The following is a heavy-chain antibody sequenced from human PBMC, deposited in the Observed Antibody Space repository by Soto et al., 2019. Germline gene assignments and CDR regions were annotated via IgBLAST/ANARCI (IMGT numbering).Heavy chain of an antibody. CDR3: AGRVVVAATSTGWFDP. D-gene: IGHD2-15*01. J-gene: IGHJ5*02. CDR2: IIPILGIA. Sequence: QVQLVQSGAEVKKPGSSVKVSCKASGGTFSSYTISWVRQAPGQGLEWMGRIIPILGIANYAQKFQGRVTITADKSTSTAYMELSSLRSDDTAVYYCAGRVVVAATSTGWFDPWGQGTLVTVSS. V-gene: IGHV1-69*02. CDR1: GGTFSSYT.